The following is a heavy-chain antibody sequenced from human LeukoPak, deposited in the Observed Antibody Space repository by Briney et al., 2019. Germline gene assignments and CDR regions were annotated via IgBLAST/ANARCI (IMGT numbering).Heavy chain of an antibody. V-gene: IGHV4-61*01. CDR1: GGSVNSGSYY. CDR3: ASSRLHFPMDV. D-gene: IGHD3-3*02. Sequence: SETLSLTCTVSGGSVNSGSYYWNWIRQPPGKGLEWIGYIYYSGSTNYNPSLKSRVTISVDTSKNQFSLKLSSVTAADTAVYYCASSRLHFPMDVWGQGTTVTVSS. J-gene: IGHJ6*02. CDR2: IYYSGST.